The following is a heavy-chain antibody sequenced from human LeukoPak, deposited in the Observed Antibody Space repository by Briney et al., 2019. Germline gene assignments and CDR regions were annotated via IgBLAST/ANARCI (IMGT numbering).Heavy chain of an antibody. V-gene: IGHV1-2*02. CDR2: IYPNSGGT. CDR1: GYTFTGYY. CDR3: AREVVAAALDY. Sequence: ASVRVSCKASGYTFTGYYMHWVRPAAGQGLEWMGWIYPNSGGTNYAQKFQGRVTMTRDTSISTAYMELSRLRSDDTAVYYCAREVVAAALDYWGQGTLVTVSS. J-gene: IGHJ4*02. D-gene: IGHD6-13*01.